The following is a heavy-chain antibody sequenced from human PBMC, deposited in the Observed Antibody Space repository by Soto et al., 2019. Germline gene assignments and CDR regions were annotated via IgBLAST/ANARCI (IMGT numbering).Heavy chain of an antibody. CDR2: ITSGSDYI. Sequence: VPLVESGGGLVNSGGSLRLSCAASGFTFSSYTMNWVRQAPGKGLEWVAFITSGSDYIYYADSVKGRFTISRDDANNSLFLQMSSLRAEDTAVYYCTREHVVTIFRRGQRGSFDNWSQGTLVTVSS. J-gene: IGHJ4*02. CDR3: TREHVVTIFRRGQRGSFDN. D-gene: IGHD3-9*01. CDR1: GFTFSSYT. V-gene: IGHV3-21*01.